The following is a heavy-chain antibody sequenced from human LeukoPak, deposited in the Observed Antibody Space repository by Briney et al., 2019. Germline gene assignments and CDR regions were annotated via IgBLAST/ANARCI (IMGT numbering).Heavy chain of an antibody. Sequence: ASVKVSCKASGYTFTGYYMHWVRQAPGQGLEWMGWVNPNSGGTTYAQKFQGRVTMTRDTSITTAYMELIRLRSDDTAVYYCSRGDNGDYDGYYYYYMDVWGKGTTVTVSS. D-gene: IGHD4-17*01. CDR3: SRGDNGDYDGYYYYYMDV. CDR1: GYTFTGYY. V-gene: IGHV1-2*02. J-gene: IGHJ6*03. CDR2: VNPNSGGT.